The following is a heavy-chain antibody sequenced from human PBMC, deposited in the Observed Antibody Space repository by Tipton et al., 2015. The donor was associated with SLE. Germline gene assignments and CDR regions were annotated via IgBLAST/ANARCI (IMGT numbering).Heavy chain of an antibody. J-gene: IGHJ4*02. CDR1: GIAFSSYA. CDR2: ISSSGDYI. CDR3: ASGRDLLY. V-gene: IGHV3-21*01. Sequence: GSLRLSCAASGIAFSSYAMSWVRQAPGKGLDWVSSISSSGDYIYYADSVKGRFTISRDNAKNSLFLQMNSLRAEDTAVYYCASGRDLLYWGQGTLVTVSS.